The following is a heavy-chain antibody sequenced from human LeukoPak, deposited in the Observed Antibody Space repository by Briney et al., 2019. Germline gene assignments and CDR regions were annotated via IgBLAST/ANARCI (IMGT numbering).Heavy chain of an antibody. J-gene: IGHJ3*02. Sequence: GTLSLTCAVSGGSISSNWWSWVRQPPGKGLEWVSSISSSSSYIYYADSVKGRFTISRDNAKNSLYLQMNSLRAEDTAVYYCTRPMSRDPQNVFDIWGQGTMVTVSS. V-gene: IGHV3-21*04. D-gene: IGHD5/OR15-5a*01. CDR2: ISSSSSYI. CDR1: GGSISSNW. CDR3: TRPMSRDPQNVFDI.